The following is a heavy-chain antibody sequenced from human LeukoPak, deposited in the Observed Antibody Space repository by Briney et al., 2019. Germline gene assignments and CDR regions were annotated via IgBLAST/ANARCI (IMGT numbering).Heavy chain of an antibody. Sequence: ASVKVSCKASGYTFPTYGISWVRQAPGQGLEWMGWISPYNGDTNYAQKFQGRVTMTTDTSTSTAYMELRSLRSDDTAVYYCARGMGRNTVADFDFWGQGTLVSLSS. CDR2: ISPYNGDT. CDR1: GYTFPTYG. D-gene: IGHD1-26*01. V-gene: IGHV1-18*01. J-gene: IGHJ4*02. CDR3: ARGMGRNTVADFDF.